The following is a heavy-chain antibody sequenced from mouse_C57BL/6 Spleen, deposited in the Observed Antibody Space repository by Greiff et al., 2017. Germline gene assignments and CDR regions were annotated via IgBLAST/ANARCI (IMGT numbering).Heavy chain of an antibody. V-gene: IGHV2-2*01. Sequence: VMLVESGPGLVQPSQSLSITCTVSGFSLTSYGVHWVRQSPGKGLEWLGVIWSGGSTDYNAAFISRLSISKDNSKSQVFFKRNSLQADDTAIYYCARKELRRGNYAMDDWGQGTSVTVSS. CDR1: GFSLTSYG. CDR3: ARKELRRGNYAMDD. D-gene: IGHD2-12*01. CDR2: IWSGGST. J-gene: IGHJ4*01.